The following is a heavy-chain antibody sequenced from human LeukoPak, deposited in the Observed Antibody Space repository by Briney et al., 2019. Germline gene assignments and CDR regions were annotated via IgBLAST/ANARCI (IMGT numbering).Heavy chain of an antibody. J-gene: IGHJ4*02. D-gene: IGHD6-19*01. CDR2: ISSSSSYI. V-gene: IGHV3-21*01. CDR3: ASHLPYSSGWSSFDY. Sequence: KPGGSLRLSCAASGFTFSSYSMNWVRQAPGKGLEWVSSISSSSSYIYYADSVKGRFTISRDNAKNSLYLQMNSLRAEDTAVYYCASHLPYSSGWSSFDYWGQGNLVTVSS. CDR1: GFTFSSYS.